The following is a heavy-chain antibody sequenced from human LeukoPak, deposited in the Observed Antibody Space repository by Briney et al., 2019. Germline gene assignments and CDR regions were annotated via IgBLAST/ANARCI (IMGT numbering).Heavy chain of an antibody. CDR3: ARGKEMTAVAGYYSFDY. V-gene: IGHV4-4*07. J-gene: IGHJ4*02. CDR2: IYSSGST. D-gene: IGHD6-19*01. CDR1: GVSISGHY. Sequence: SETLSLTCTVSGVSISGHYWTWIRQPAGRGLEWIGRIYSSGSTYYNPSLMSRFTISLDTSNNQFSLRVTSVTAADTAVYYCARGKEMTAVAGYYSFDYWGQGTLVSVSS.